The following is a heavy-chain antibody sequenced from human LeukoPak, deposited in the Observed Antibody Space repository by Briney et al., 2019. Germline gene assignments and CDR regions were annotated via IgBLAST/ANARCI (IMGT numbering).Heavy chain of an antibody. CDR3: ARVGASSWQEDY. CDR2: ITPNSGAT. CDR1: GYTFTAHY. V-gene: IGHV1-2*02. J-gene: IGHJ4*02. D-gene: IGHD6-13*01. Sequence: ASVKVSCRTSGYTFTAHYIHWVRQAPGQGLEWMGWITPNSGATNYAQEFQGRVTMTRDTSITTAYMELSRLTSDDTALYYCARVGASSWQEDYWGQGTLVTVSS.